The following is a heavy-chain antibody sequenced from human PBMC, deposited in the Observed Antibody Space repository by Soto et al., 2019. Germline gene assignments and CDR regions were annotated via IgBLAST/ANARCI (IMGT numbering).Heavy chain of an antibody. CDR3: ARGTSLYGGIFDY. Sequence: SETLSLTCTVSGGSVSSGSYYWSWIRQPPGKGLEWIGCIYYSGSTNYNPSLKSRVTISVDTSKNQFSLKLSSVTAADTAVYYCARGTSLYGGIFDYWGQETLVTVSS. CDR1: GGSVSSGSYY. V-gene: IGHV4-61*01. D-gene: IGHD3-3*01. CDR2: IYYSGST. J-gene: IGHJ4*02.